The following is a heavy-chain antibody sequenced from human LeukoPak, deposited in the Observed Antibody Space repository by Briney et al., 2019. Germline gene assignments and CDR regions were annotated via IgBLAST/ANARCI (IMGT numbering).Heavy chain of an antibody. V-gene: IGHV3-23*01. Sequence: GGSLRLSCAASGFTFSTYAMSWVRQAPGKGLEWVSGISGSGGSTYYADSVKGRFTISRDNSKNTLYLQVNSLRAEDTAVYYCAKGGKWDVTPFDYWGQGTLVTVSS. CDR2: ISGSGGST. D-gene: IGHD1-26*01. CDR1: GFTFSTYA. J-gene: IGHJ4*02. CDR3: AKGGKWDVTPFDY.